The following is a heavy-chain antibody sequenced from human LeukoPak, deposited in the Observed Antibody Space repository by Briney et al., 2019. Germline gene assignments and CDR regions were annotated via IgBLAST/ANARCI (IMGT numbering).Heavy chain of an antibody. V-gene: IGHV1-18*01. CDR2: ISDHSRDG. CDR1: GYTFTNHG. CDR3: ARKNSGSKDDAFDI. J-gene: IGHJ3*02. Sequence: GASVKVSCKASGYTFTNHGISWVRQAPGQRLEWVGWISDHSRDGHYAQKFQGRVTMTSDTSATTAYMELRSLRSDDTAVYYCARKNSGSKDDAFDIWGQGTMVTVSA. D-gene: IGHD3-10*01.